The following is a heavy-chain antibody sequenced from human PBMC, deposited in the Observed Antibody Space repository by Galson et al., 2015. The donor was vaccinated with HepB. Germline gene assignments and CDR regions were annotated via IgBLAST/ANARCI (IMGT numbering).Heavy chain of an antibody. J-gene: IGHJ4*02. CDR1: GYTFTSCD. D-gene: IGHD6-19*01. CDR3: ARGRRGSDWHTVFDY. V-gene: IGHV1-8*01. Sequence: SVKVSCKASGYTFTSCDINWVRQAPGQGLEWMGWMNPTSGNAGFAQKFQGRVTMTRDASISTAYMELTSLRSDDTAIYYCARGRRGSDWHTVFDYWGRGALVTVSS. CDR2: MNPTSGNA.